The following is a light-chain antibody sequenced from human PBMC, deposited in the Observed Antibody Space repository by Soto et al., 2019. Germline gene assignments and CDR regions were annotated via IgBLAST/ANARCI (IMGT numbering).Light chain of an antibody. CDR3: QQRGNWPLT. CDR1: QSIRNY. J-gene: IGKJ4*01. Sequence: EIVLTQSPATLSLSPGERATLSCRASQSIRNYLAWYQQRPGQAPRLLIYDASNRTTGIPARFSGSGSGTDFTLTISSLEPEDFAVYYCQQRGNWPLTIGGGTEVEIK. V-gene: IGKV3-11*01. CDR2: DAS.